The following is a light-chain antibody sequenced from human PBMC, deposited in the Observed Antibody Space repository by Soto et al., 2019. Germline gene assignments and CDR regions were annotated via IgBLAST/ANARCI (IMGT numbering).Light chain of an antibody. J-gene: IGKJ5*01. CDR2: GAS. V-gene: IGKV3-20*01. Sequence: EIVLTQSPGTLSLFPVERATLSCRASQSISSNYLAWYQQKPGQAPRLLIYGASTRAPGIPDRFSGSGSGTDFTLIINRLEPEDVAIYYCQQYGGSPRITFGQGTRLEIK. CDR3: QQYGGSPRIT. CDR1: QSISSNY.